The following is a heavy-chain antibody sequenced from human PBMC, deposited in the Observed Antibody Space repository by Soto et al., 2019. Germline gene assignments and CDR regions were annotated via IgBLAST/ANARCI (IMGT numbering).Heavy chain of an antibody. D-gene: IGHD6-6*01. CDR3: AKDLVAWSNYYYYGMDV. CDR2: ISYAGSNK. V-gene: IGHV3-30*18. CDR1: GFTFSNYG. J-gene: IGHJ6*02. Sequence: QVQLVESGGGVVQPGRSLRLSCVASGFTFSNYGMHWVRQAPGKGLEWVAVISYAGSNKYYADSVNGRFTISRDNSKNTLYLQMNSLRVEDTAVYYCAKDLVAWSNYYYYGMDVWGQGTTVTVSS.